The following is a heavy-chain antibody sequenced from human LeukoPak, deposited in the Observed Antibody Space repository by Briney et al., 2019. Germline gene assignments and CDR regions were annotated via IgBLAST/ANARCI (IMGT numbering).Heavy chain of an antibody. CDR2: INHSGST. Sequence: SETLSLTCAVYGGSFSGYYWSWIRQPPGKGLEWIGEINHSGSTNYNPSLKSRVTISVDTSKNQFSLKLSFVTAADTAVYYCAREEAYYGSGSYHLDYWGQGTLVTVSS. CDR1: GGSFSGYY. J-gene: IGHJ4*02. V-gene: IGHV4-34*01. CDR3: AREEAYYGSGSYHLDY. D-gene: IGHD3-10*01.